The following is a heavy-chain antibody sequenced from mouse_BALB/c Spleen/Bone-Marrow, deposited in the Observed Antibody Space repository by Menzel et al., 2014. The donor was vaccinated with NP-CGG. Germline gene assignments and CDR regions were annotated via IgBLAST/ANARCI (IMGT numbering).Heavy chain of an antibody. V-gene: IGHV14-3*02. CDR1: GFNIKDTY. CDR2: IDPANGNT. Sequence: EVQLQQSGAELVKPGASVKLSCTASGFNIKDTYMHWVKQRPEQGLEWIGRIDPANGNTKYDPKFQGKATITADTSSNTAYLQLNSLTSEDTAVYYCAPCYYGSSSFAYWGQGTPVTVSA. D-gene: IGHD1-1*01. J-gene: IGHJ3*01. CDR3: APCYYGSSSFAY.